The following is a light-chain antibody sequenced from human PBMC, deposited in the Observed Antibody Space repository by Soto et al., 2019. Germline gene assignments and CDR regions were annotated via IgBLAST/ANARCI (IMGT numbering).Light chain of an antibody. CDR1: ISNIGSNT. Sequence: SLLTQAPAASGTPGHRHTISCSGSISNIGSNTVNWYQQLPGTAPKLLIYSNNQRPSGVPDRFSGSKSGTSASPAISGLQSEDETDYYCAAWDDSLNGYVFGTGTKVTVL. CDR2: SNN. CDR3: AAWDDSLNGYV. J-gene: IGLJ1*01. V-gene: IGLV1-44*01.